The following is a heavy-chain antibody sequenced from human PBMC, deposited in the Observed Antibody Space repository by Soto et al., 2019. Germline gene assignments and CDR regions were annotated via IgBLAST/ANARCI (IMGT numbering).Heavy chain of an antibody. CDR2: IIPIFGTA. J-gene: IGHJ6*01. CDR3: ARRITTFGDDYGMEG. Sequence: AVNVSCKASGVTFSSYAISWVLQARGQGLEWMGGIIPIFGTANYAQKFQGRVTITADKSTSTAYMELSSLRSEDTAVYYCARRITTFGDDYGMEGWGQGTTVSV. V-gene: IGHV1-69*06. CDR1: GVTFSSYA. D-gene: IGHD3-3*01.